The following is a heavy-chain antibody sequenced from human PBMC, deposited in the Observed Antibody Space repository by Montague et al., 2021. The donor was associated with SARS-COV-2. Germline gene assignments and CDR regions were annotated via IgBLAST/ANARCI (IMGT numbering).Heavy chain of an antibody. J-gene: IGHJ6*02. Sequence: SETLSLTCTVYGGSFSGYYWNWIRKPPDKGLELNWEISHCGSTNSNPTLKIQVPISIDKTKNQFSLNLSSVTDTDTAVYYCERFSYRLLFIASYDSMDDWGQRTTVTVSS. V-gene: IGHV4-34*01. CDR2: ISHCGST. CDR3: ERFSYRLLFIASYDSMDD. D-gene: IGHD2-2*01. CDR1: GGSFSGYY.